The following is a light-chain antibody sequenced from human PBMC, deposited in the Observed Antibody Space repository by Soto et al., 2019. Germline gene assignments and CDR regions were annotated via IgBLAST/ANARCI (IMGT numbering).Light chain of an antibody. J-gene: IGLJ1*01. CDR3: SSYTISNTRQIV. Sequence: LTQPASVSGSPGQSITISCTGTSSDVGGYNYVSWYQHHPGKAPKLMIYDVSNRPSGVSNRFSGSKSGNTASLTISGLQPEDEADYYCSSYTISNTRQIVLGTGTKVTVL. V-gene: IGLV2-14*03. CDR2: DVS. CDR1: SSDVGGYNY.